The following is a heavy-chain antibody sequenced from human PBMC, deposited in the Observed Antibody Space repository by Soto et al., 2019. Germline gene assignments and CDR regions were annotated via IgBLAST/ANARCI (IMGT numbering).Heavy chain of an antibody. V-gene: IGHV3-23*01. CDR2: ISGSGGST. CDR1: A. Sequence: AGSWIRKAPGKGLEWVSAISGSGGSTYYADSVKGRFTISRDNSKNTLYLQMNSLRAEDTAVYYCAKDYRAKVAQHTDFDYWGQGTLVTVSS. J-gene: IGHJ4*02. CDR3: AKDYRAKVAQHTDFDY. D-gene: IGHD5-12*01.